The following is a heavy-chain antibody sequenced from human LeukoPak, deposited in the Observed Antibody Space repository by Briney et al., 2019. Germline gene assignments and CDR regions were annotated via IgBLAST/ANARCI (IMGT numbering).Heavy chain of an antibody. CDR1: GYTFTGYY. CDR2: VNPNSGGT. D-gene: IGHD3-22*01. Sequence: ASVKVSCTASGYTFTGYYMHWVRQAPGQGLEWMGWVNPNSGGTNYAQKFQGRVTMTRDTSISTAYMELSGLRSDDTAVYYCARAHYYYDSSGYSEFDAFDIWGQGTMVTVSS. J-gene: IGHJ3*02. CDR3: ARAHYYYDSSGYSEFDAFDI. V-gene: IGHV1-2*02.